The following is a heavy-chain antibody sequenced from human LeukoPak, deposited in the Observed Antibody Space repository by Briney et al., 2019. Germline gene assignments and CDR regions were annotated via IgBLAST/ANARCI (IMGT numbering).Heavy chain of an antibody. CDR1: GFTFSSYG. Sequence: GGSLGLSCAASGFTFSSYGMHWVRQAPGKGLEWVSYISGSSNAIHYADSVKGRFTISRDNVKKSLYLQMNSLRYEDTAVYYCARDQQAAMADYWGQGTLVTVSS. D-gene: IGHD5-18*01. CDR2: ISGSSNAI. V-gene: IGHV3-48*02. CDR3: ARDQQAAMADY. J-gene: IGHJ4*02.